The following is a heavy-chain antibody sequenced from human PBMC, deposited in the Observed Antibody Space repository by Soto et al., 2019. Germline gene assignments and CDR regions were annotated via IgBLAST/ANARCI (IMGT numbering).Heavy chain of an antibody. CDR3: ERGNDLGYCSSTSCYSALFDY. V-gene: IGHV3-30-3*01. CDR2: ISYDGSNK. D-gene: IGHD2-2*01. CDR1: GFTFSSYA. Sequence: PGGSLRLSCAASGFTFSSYAMHWVRQAPGKGLEWVAVISYDGSNKYYADSVKGRFTISRDNSKNTLYLQMNSLRAEDTAVYYCERGNDLGYCSSTSCYSALFDYWGQGTLVTVSS. J-gene: IGHJ4*02.